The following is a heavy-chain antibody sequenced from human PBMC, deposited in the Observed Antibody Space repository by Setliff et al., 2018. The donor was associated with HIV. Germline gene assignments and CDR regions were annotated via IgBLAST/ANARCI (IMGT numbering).Heavy chain of an antibody. CDR2: FDPEDDET. D-gene: IGHD3-9*01. CDR3: ATSGFYDILTGPTPGVFDI. CDR1: GYSLTELS. J-gene: IGHJ3*02. Sequence: ASVKVSCKVSGYSLTELSIHWVRQAPGEGPEWMGGFDPEDDETVYAEKFQGRVTMTEDTSTDTAYMALSSLRSEDTAMYYCATSGFYDILTGPTPGVFDIWGQGTMVTVS. V-gene: IGHV1-24*01.